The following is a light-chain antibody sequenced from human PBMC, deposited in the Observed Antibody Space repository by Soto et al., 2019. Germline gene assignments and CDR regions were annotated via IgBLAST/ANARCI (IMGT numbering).Light chain of an antibody. CDR2: GAS. J-gene: IGKJ1*01. V-gene: IGKV3-15*01. CDR3: QQYNNWPWT. CDR1: QTINNN. Sequence: EIVLTQAPATLSVSPGERATLSCRASQTINNNVAWYQLKDGQVPRLLIYGASTRAADVPARFSGGGSGTDFTLTISSLQSEDFAVYYCQQYNNWPWTFGQGTKVDIK.